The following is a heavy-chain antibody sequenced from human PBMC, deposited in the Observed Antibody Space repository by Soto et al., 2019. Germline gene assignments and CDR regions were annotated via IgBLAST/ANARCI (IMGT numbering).Heavy chain of an antibody. CDR1: GGSISSSSYY. J-gene: IGHJ6*03. Sequence: ASETLSLTCTVSGGSISSSSYYWGWIRQPPGKGLEWIGSIYYSGSTYYNPSLKSRVTISVDTSKNQFSLKLSSVTAADTAVYYCARVVRGGYYYYYMDVSGKGTTVTVSS. D-gene: IGHD3-10*01. CDR3: ARVVRGGYYYYYMDV. V-gene: IGHV4-39*01. CDR2: IYYSGST.